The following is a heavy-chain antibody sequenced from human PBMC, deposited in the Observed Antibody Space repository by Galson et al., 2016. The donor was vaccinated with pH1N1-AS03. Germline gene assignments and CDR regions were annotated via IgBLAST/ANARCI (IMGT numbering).Heavy chain of an antibody. CDR3: AKDLHRFGTTFYGMDV. D-gene: IGHD3-16*01. CDR2: ISATGGST. CDR1: GFTFSTYA. Sequence: SLRLSCAASGFTFSTYAMSWVRQTPGKGLEWVSTISATGGSTYYADSVKGRFTISRDNSKNTLYLQMNSLRAEDTAVYYCAKDLHRFGTTFYGMDVWGRGTTVTASS. J-gene: IGHJ6*02. V-gene: IGHV3-23*01.